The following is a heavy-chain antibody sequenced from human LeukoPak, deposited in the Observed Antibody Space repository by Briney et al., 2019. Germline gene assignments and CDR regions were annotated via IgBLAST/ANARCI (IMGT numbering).Heavy chain of an antibody. CDR2: ISGSGGST. Sequence: GGSLRLSCAASGFTFSSYAMSWVRQAPGKGLEWVSAISGSGGSTYYADSVKGRFTISRDNSKNTLYLQMNSLRAEDTAVYYCAKCVADFYYYGMDVWGKGTTVTVSS. V-gene: IGHV3-23*01. CDR1: GFTFSSYA. J-gene: IGHJ6*04. CDR3: AKCVADFYYYGMDV.